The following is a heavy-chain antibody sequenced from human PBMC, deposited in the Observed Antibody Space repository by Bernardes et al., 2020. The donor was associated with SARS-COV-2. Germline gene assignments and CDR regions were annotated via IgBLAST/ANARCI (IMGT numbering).Heavy chain of an antibody. V-gene: IGHV1-69*13. D-gene: IGHD3-22*01. J-gene: IGHJ4*02. Sequence: SVKVSCKASGGTFSRSAISWVRQAPGQGLEWMGGIIPMFATANYAQKFQGRVTITADESTSTVYMEVSSLRSEDTAIYYCARGLEGGYYYVYWGQGTLVTVSS. CDR1: GGTFSRSA. CDR2: IIPMFATA. CDR3: ARGLEGGYYYVY.